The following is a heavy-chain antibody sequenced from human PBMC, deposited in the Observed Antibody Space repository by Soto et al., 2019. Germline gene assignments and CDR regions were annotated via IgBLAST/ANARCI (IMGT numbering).Heavy chain of an antibody. CDR3: EGDRPYSSGWYHDY. V-gene: IGHV3-66*01. J-gene: IGHJ4*02. Sequence: HPGGSLRLSCAASGFTVSSNYMSWVRQAPGKGLEWVSVIYSGGSTYYADSVKGRFTISRDNSKNTLYLQMNSLRAEDTAVYYCEGDRPYSSGWYHDYWGQGTLVTVSS. CDR1: GFTVSSNY. CDR2: IYSGGST. D-gene: IGHD6-19*01.